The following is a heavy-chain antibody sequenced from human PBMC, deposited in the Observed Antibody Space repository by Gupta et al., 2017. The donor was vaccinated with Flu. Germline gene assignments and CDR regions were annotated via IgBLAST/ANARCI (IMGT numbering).Heavy chain of an antibody. V-gene: IGHV1-2*06. CDR2: INPNSGGT. J-gene: IGHJ4*02. CDR3: ARVGYCSTNSCYEPFDS. Sequence: GRINPNSGGTKYAQKFQGRVTMTRDTSISTAYMELSSLRSDDTAVYYCARVGYCSTNSCYEPFDSWGQGTLLTVSS. D-gene: IGHD2-2*01.